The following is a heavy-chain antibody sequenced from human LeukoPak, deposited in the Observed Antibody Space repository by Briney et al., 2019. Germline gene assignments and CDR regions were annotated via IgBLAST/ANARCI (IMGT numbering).Heavy chain of an antibody. CDR2: ISSSSSYI. V-gene: IGHV3-21*01. CDR3: ARADGSGSYYFGPLDY. CDR1: GFTFSSYS. Sequence: GGSLRLSCAASGFTFSSYSMNWVRQAPGKGLEWISSISSSSSYIYYADSVKGRFTISRDNAKNSLHLQMNSLRAEDTAVYYCARADGSGSYYFGPLDYRGQGTLVTVSS. D-gene: IGHD3-10*01. J-gene: IGHJ4*02.